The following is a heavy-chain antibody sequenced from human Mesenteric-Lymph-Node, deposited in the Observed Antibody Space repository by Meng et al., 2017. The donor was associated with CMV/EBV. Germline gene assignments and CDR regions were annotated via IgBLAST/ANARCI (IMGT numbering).Heavy chain of an antibody. CDR3: ARLPTMTVAGTSYYHDMDV. Sequence: SVKVSCKASGGIFRTYAISWVRQVPGQGLEWMGGIIPTFDSPYYAQILLGRLTITADESTSTAYMVLTSLRADDTAVYYCARLPTMTVAGTSYYHDMDVWGQGTTVTVSS. CDR2: IIPTFDSP. CDR1: GGIFRTYA. V-gene: IGHV1-69*13. D-gene: IGHD6-19*01. J-gene: IGHJ6*02.